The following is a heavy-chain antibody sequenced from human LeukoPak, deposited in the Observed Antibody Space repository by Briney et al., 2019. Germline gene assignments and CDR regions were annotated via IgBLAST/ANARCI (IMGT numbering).Heavy chain of an antibody. V-gene: IGHV4-59*03. J-gene: IGHJ3*02. Sequence: SETLSLTCTVSVGSISSYYCIGIRQPPGRGREGMGYIYYNGSTNYNPSLKGRVTISVDTSNNQFSLKPSELTVAHPAVYYFCGGWYDAFDIWGQGTMVTVSS. CDR1: VGSISSYY. CDR2: IYYNGST. CDR3: CGGWYDAFDI. D-gene: IGHD6-19*01.